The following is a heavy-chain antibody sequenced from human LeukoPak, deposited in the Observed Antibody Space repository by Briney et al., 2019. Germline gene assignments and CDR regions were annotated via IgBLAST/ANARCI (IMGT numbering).Heavy chain of an antibody. V-gene: IGHV3-23*01. CDR1: GFTFSSYA. CDR2: ISGSGGST. Sequence: PGGSLRLSCAASGFTFSSYAMSWVRQSPGKGLEWVSAISGSGGSTYYADSVKGRLTLSRDNSKNTLYHKKNILRAGDTAVYYWAIGRGFRGDIYYWGQGTRVTVSS. CDR3: AIGRGFRGDIYY. D-gene: IGHD3-10*01. J-gene: IGHJ4*02.